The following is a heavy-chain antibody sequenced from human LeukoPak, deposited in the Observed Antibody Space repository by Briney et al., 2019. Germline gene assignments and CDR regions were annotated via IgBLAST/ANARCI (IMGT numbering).Heavy chain of an antibody. CDR1: GFTFDDYA. J-gene: IGHJ4*02. D-gene: IGHD6-6*01. Sequence: PGGSLRLSCAASGFTFDDYAMHWVRQAPGKGLEWVSLISWDGGSTYYADSVKGRFTISRDNSKNSLYLQMNSLRAEDTALYYCARESRPGWFDYWGQGTLVTVSS. CDR3: ARESRPGWFDY. V-gene: IGHV3-43D*03. CDR2: ISWDGGST.